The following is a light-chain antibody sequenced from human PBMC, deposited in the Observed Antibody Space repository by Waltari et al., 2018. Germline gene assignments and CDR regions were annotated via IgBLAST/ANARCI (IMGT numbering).Light chain of an antibody. J-gene: IGLJ3*02. CDR2: KIN. V-gene: IGLV8-61*01. CDR1: SGSVSSTSY. CDR3: VLYMGSGIWV. Sequence: QTVVTQAPSLSVSPGGTVTLTCALSSGSVSSTSYAIWYQQTPGQAPRTLVYKINNRSSGVPDRFSGSMLGNKAALTITGAQAEDESDYYCVLYMGSGIWVFGGGTKLTVL.